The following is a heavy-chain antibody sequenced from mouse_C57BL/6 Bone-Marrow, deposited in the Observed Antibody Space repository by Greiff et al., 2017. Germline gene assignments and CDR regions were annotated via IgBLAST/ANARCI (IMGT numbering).Heavy chain of an antibody. CDR2: INPSSGYT. J-gene: IGHJ2*01. Sequence: VQLQQSGAELARPGASVTMSCKASGYTFTSYTMHWVKQRPGQGLEWIGYINPSSGYTKYNQKFKDKATLTADKSSSTAYMQLSSLTSEDSAVYYCASPFITAVVADYWGQGTTLTVSS. CDR1: GYTFTSYT. V-gene: IGHV1-4*01. CDR3: ASPFITAVVADY. D-gene: IGHD1-1*01.